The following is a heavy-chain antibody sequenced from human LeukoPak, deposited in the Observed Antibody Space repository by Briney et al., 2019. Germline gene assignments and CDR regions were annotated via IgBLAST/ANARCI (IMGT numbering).Heavy chain of an antibody. Sequence: SVTVSCKASGGTFSSYAISWVRQAPGQGLEWMGGIIPIFGTANYAQKFQGRVTITADESTSTAYMELSSLRSEDTAVYYCARVGRGPYYYDSSGYYPLVFDYWGQGTLVTVSS. J-gene: IGHJ4*02. CDR2: IIPIFGTA. V-gene: IGHV1-69*13. CDR3: ARVGRGPYYYDSSGYYPLVFDY. CDR1: GGTFSSYA. D-gene: IGHD3-22*01.